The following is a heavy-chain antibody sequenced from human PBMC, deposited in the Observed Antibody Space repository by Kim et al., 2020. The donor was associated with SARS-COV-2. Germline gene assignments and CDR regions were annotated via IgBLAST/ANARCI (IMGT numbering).Heavy chain of an antibody. CDR1: GGSISSSSYY. CDR2: IYFSGST. CDR3: ARRRLPTGYCSGGSCHNWFDP. V-gene: IGHV4-39*01. D-gene: IGHD2-15*01. Sequence: SETLSLTCTVSGGSISSSSYYWGWIRQPPGKGLEWIGSIYFSGSTYYNPSLKSRATISVDTSKTQFSLKLSPVTAADTAVYYCARRRLPTGYCSGGSCHNWFDPWGQGTLVTVSS. J-gene: IGHJ5*02.